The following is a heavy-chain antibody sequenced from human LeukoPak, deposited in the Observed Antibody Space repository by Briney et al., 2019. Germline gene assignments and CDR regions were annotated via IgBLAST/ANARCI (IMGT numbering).Heavy chain of an antibody. J-gene: IGHJ4*02. CDR3: ARQWLISPLFDY. V-gene: IGHV4-61*05. CDR2: IYYSGST. CDR1: GDSISSNNFY. D-gene: IGHD6-19*01. Sequence: SETLSLTCTVSGDSISSNNFYWGWIRQPPGKGLEWIGYIYYSGSTNYSPSLKSRVTISVDTSKNQFSLKLSSVTAADTAVYYCARQWLISPLFDYWGQGTLVTVSS.